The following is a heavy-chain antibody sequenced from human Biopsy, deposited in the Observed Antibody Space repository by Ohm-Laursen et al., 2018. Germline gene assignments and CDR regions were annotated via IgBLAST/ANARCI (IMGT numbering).Heavy chain of an antibody. D-gene: IGHD6-13*01. Sequence: TQTLTLTCSFSGFSLSARGMCVSWIRQAPVKALEWLALVDWADYKDYSSSLQTKLSISKDTSNDQVVLTVNNVDPADTATYYCARTPILIVSAGLVYRHRRHLQGMDVWGQGIAVTVS. CDR3: ARTPILIVSAGLVYRHRRHLQGMDV. V-gene: IGHV2-70*12. J-gene: IGHJ6*02. CDR1: GFSLSARGMC. CDR2: VDWADYK.